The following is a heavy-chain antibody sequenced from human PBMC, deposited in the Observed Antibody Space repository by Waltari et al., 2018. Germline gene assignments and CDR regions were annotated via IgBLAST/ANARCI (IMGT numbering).Heavy chain of an antibody. D-gene: IGHD6-13*01. CDR3: AKSRIPAAAGPLDY. Sequence: QVQLVQSGAEVKKPGSSVKVSCKASGGTFSSYAISWVRQAPGQGLEWMGGRSPYLGIANYAQKFQGRVTITADDATSTAYMELGSLRSEDTAVYYCAKSRIPAAAGPLDYWGQGTLVTVSS. J-gene: IGHJ4*02. CDR2: RSPYLGIA. V-gene: IGHV1-69*04. CDR1: GGTFSSYA.